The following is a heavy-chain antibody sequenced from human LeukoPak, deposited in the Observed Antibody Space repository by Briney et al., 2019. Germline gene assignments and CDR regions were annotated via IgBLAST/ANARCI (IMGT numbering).Heavy chain of an antibody. J-gene: IGHJ4*02. CDR1: GFTFSSYS. CDR2: ISSSRSSI. V-gene: IGHV3-48*01. CDR3: ARSLTGSYFDY. Sequence: GGSLRLSCAASGFTFSSYSINWVRQAPGKGLEWVSYISSSRSSIYYADSVKGRFTISRDNAKNSLYLQMNSLRGEDTAVYYCARSLTGSYFDYWGQGTLVTVSS. D-gene: IGHD2-15*01.